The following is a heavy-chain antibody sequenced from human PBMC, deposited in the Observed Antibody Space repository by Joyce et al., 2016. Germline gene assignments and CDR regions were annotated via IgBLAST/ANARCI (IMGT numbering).Heavy chain of an antibody. CDR3: ARGTTVTRMGNWFDP. CDR2: ISSEGSKK. Sequence: QVQLVESGGGVGQPGRSLTLSCAASGFSVSEFSRVWIRQAPGKGLEWAAVISSEGSKKYYTDSAKGRFIISRDNSTDTLRLQMTGLRSDDTGVYYCARGTTVTRMGNWFDPWGQGTLVAVSS. V-gene: IGHV3-30-3*01. D-gene: IGHD4-17*01. CDR1: GFSVSEFS. J-gene: IGHJ5*02.